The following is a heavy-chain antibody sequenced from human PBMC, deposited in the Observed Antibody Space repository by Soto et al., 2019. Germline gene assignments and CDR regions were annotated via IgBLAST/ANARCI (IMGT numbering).Heavy chain of an antibody. J-gene: IGHJ6*02. Sequence: PGGSLSLSWAASGFPFSSYCMHWVRQAPGKGLEWVAVIWYDGSNKYYADSVKGRFTISRDNSKNTLYLQMNSLRAEDTAVYYCAKDNYDFWSGYTRGMDVWGQGTTVTVSS. CDR1: GFPFSSYC. CDR3: AKDNYDFWSGYTRGMDV. D-gene: IGHD3-3*01. V-gene: IGHV3-30*02. CDR2: IWYDGSNK.